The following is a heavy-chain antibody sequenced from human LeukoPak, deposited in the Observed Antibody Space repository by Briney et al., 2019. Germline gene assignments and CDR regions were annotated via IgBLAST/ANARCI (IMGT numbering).Heavy chain of an antibody. Sequence: GGSLRLSCAASGFTFSRYDMSWVRQAPGKGLKWVSAISGSGGTTHYADSVKGRFTISRDNSKNTLYLQMNSLRAEDTAVYYCAKPFIVGATGYYYYYMDVWGKGTTVTVSS. D-gene: IGHD1-26*01. CDR2: ISGSGGTT. J-gene: IGHJ6*03. CDR1: GFTFSRYD. CDR3: AKPFIVGATGYYYYYMDV. V-gene: IGHV3-23*01.